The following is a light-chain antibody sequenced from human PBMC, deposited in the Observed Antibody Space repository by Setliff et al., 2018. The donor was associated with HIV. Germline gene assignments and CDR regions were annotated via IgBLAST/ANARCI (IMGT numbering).Light chain of an antibody. CDR3: CSYTGDRLLLG. CDR2: EVN. Sequence: SVLTQPASVSASPGQSITLSCTGTSSNIGSYNLVSWYQQHPGRAPKLIIYEVNKRPSEVSSRFSASKSGNTASLTISELQADDEADYYCCSYTGDRLLLGFGTGTKAPS. CDR1: SSNIGSYNL. V-gene: IGLV2-23*02. J-gene: IGLJ1*01.